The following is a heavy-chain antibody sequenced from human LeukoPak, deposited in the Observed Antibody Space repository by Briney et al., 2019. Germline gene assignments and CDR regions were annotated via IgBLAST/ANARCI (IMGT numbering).Heavy chain of an antibody. D-gene: IGHD3-9*01. V-gene: IGHV1-58*01. CDR1: GFTFTSSA. J-gene: IGHJ3*02. Sequence: SVKVSCKASGFTFTSSAVQWVRQARGQRIEWIGWIVVGSGNTNYAQKFQERVTITRDMSTSTAYMELSSLRSEDTAVYYCAAPRYYDILTGYLDAFDIWGQGTMVTVSS. CDR2: IVVGSGNT. CDR3: AAPRYYDILTGYLDAFDI.